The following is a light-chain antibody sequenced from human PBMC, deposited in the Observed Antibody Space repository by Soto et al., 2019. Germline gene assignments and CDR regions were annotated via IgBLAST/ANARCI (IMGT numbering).Light chain of an antibody. CDR1: SSNIGNNS. CDR3: GTWDSSLSAVV. J-gene: IGLJ3*02. Sequence: QSVLTQPPSVSAAPGQNVAISCSGSSSNIGNNSVSWYQQLPGTAPKVVIFDNDKRPSGIPDRFSGSKSGTSVTLGITGLQSGYEADYYCGTWDSSLSAVVFGGGTKLTVL. V-gene: IGLV1-51*01. CDR2: DND.